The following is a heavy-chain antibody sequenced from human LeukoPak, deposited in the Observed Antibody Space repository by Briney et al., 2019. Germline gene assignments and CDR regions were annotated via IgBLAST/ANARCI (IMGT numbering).Heavy chain of an antibody. D-gene: IGHD3-22*01. J-gene: IGHJ4*02. CDR3: ARAQGGGYYDSSGYDY. CDR1: GYTFTSYD. CDR2: MNPNSGNT. Sequence: GASVNVSCKASGYTFTSYDINWVRQATGQGLEWMGWMNPNSGNTGYAQKFQGRVTMTRNTSISTAYMELRSLRSDDTAVYYCARAQGGGYYDSSGYDYWGQGTLVTVSS. V-gene: IGHV1-8*01.